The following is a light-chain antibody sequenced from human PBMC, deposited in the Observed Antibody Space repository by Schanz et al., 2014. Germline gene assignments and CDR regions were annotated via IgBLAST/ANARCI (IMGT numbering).Light chain of an antibody. V-gene: IGLV2-11*01. CDR1: SSDVGGYDY. CDR3: CSYAGTYSVV. J-gene: IGLJ2*01. CDR2: EVS. Sequence: QSALTQPASVSGSPGQSVTISCTGTSSDVGGYDYVSWYQQHPGKAPKFMIYEVSKRPSGVPDRFSGSKSGNTASLTVSGLQAEDEADYYCCSYAGTYSVVFGGGTKLTVL.